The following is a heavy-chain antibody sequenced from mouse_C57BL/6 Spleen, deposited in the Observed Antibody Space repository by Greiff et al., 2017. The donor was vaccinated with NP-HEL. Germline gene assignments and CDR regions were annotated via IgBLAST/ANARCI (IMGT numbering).Heavy chain of an antibody. CDR3: ASRGYGNLWFAY. D-gene: IGHD2-1*01. V-gene: IGHV1-61*01. J-gene: IGHJ3*01. CDR2: IYPSDSET. Sequence: VQLQQPGAELVRPGSSVKLSCKASGYTFTSYWMAWVKQRPGQGLEWIGNIYPSDSETHYKQKFKDKATLTVDKSSSTAYMQLSSLSSEDSAVYYGASRGYGNLWFAYWGQGTLVTVSA. CDR1: GYTFTSYW.